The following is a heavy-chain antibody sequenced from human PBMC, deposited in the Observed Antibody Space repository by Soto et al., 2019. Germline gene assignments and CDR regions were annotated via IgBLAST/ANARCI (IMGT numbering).Heavy chain of an antibody. D-gene: IGHD3-16*01. CDR3: ASLGWGIYFMAS. Sequence: GESLKISCKGSGFTFTSYWISWVRQMPGKGLEWMGRIDPSDSYTNYSPSFQGHVTISADKSISTAYLQWSSLKVSDTAMYYCASLGWGIYFMASGGRGTLVPVS. V-gene: IGHV5-10-1*01. CDR1: GFTFTSYW. J-gene: IGHJ2*01. CDR2: IDPSDSYT.